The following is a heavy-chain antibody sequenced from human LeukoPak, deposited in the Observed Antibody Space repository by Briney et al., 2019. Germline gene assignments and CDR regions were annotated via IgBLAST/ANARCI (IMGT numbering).Heavy chain of an antibody. J-gene: IGHJ4*02. Sequence: SETMSLTSAVYGGSFSGYYWSWIRQLPGKGLEWIGEINHSGSTNYHPSLKSRVTISVDTSKNQFSLKLSSVTAADAAVYYCARGTVVVVAATYFDYWGQGTLVTVSS. CDR3: ARGTVVVVAATYFDY. V-gene: IGHV4-34*01. D-gene: IGHD2-15*01. CDR1: GGSFSGYY. CDR2: INHSGST.